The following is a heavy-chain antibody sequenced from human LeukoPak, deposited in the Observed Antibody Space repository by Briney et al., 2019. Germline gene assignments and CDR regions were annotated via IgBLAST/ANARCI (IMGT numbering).Heavy chain of an antibody. CDR2: IYYTGNT. D-gene: IGHD3/OR15-3a*01. V-gene: IGHV4-39*01. Sequence: SETLSLTCTVSGGSISSYYWGWIRQPPGKGLEWIGSIYYTGNTYYNASLKSRVTISIDTSKNQISLRLTSVTAADTANCARQTGSGLFTLPGGQGTLVTVSS. J-gene: IGHJ4*02. CDR1: GGSISSYY. CDR3: ARQTGSGLFTLP.